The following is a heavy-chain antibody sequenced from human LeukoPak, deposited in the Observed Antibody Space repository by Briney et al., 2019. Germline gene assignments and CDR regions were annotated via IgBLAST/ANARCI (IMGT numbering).Heavy chain of an antibody. CDR3: ARGRIAAAGPYFDY. D-gene: IGHD6-13*01. CDR1: GFTFSSYS. J-gene: IGHJ4*02. Sequence: GGPLRLSCAASGFTFSSYSMNWVRQAPGKGLEWVSYISSSSSTIYYADSVKGRFTISRDSAKNSLYLQINSLRAEDTAVYYCARGRIAAAGPYFDYWGQGTLVTVSS. V-gene: IGHV3-48*01. CDR2: ISSSSSTI.